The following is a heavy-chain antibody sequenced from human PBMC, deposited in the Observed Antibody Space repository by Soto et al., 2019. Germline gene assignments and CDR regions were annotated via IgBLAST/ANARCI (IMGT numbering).Heavy chain of an antibody. J-gene: IGHJ4*02. CDR1: GGTFSPYT. D-gene: IGHD3-10*01. CDR3: ARDWEGSVSTGSFGGC. Sequence: QVRLGQSGAEVKKPGSSVKVSCKASGGTFSPYTINWVRQAPGQGREWMGRIIPFLGVTNYAQKFQARVTITADKSRSTAYMELSCRRFEDTAVYYWARDWEGSVSTGSFGGCWGRVTLVTVAS. V-gene: IGHV1-69*08. CDR2: IIPFLGVT.